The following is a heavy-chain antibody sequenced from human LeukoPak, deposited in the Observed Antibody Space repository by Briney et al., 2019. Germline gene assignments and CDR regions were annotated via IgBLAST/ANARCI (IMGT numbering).Heavy chain of an antibody. Sequence: SETLSLTCTVSGGSISSSSYYWGWIRQPPGKGLEWIGSIYYSGSTYYNPSLKSRVTISVDTSKNQFSLKLSSVTAADTAVYYCARQDLPAYFDYWGQGTLVTVSS. D-gene: IGHD2-2*01. V-gene: IGHV4-39*01. CDR1: GGSISSSSYY. J-gene: IGHJ4*02. CDR2: IYYSGST. CDR3: ARQDLPAYFDY.